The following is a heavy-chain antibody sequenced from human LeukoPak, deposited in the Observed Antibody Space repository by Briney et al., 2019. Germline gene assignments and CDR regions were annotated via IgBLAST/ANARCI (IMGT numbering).Heavy chain of an antibody. D-gene: IGHD6-19*01. J-gene: IGHJ4*02. Sequence: SGTLSLTCAVSGGSISSSNWWSWVRQPPGKGLEWIGEIYHSGSTNYNPSLKSRVTISVDKSKNQFSLKLNSVTAADTAVYYCARVVREYSSGWYGFSWGQGTLVTVSS. CDR3: ARVVREYSSGWYGFS. CDR2: IYHSGST. CDR1: GGSISSSNW. V-gene: IGHV4-4*02.